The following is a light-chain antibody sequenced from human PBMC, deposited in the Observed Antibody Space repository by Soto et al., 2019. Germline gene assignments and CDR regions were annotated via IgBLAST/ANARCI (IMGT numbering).Light chain of an antibody. V-gene: IGLV2-14*01. Sequence: QSALTQPASVSGSPGQSIAISCTGTSSDVGGYDQVSWYQQHPGKVPKLMIYAVSNRPSGVSDRLSGSQSGNTASLTISGLQAEDEADYYCSSYTGSGTFFGGGTKLTVL. J-gene: IGLJ2*01. CDR2: AVS. CDR1: SSDVGGYDQ. CDR3: SSYTGSGTF.